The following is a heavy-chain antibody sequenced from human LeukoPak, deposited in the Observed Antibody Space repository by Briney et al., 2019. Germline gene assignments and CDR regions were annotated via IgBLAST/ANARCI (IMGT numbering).Heavy chain of an antibody. CDR2: INPSGGST. J-gene: IGHJ5*02. Sequence: ASVKVSCKASGYTFTSYYMHWVRQAPGQGLEWMGIINPSGGSTSYAQKFQGRVTMTRDMSTSTVYMELRSLGSEDTAVYYCARTDCSSNSCYTNWFDPWGQGTRVTVSS. V-gene: IGHV1-46*01. CDR3: ARTDCSSNSCYTNWFDP. CDR1: GYTFTSYY. D-gene: IGHD2-2*02.